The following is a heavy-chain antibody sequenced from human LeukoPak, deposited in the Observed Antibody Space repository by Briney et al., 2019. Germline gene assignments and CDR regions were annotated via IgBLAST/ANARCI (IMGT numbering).Heavy chain of an antibody. V-gene: IGHV4-61*01. D-gene: IGHD3-10*01. CDR2: IYHSGST. Sequence: SETLSLTCTVSGGSVSSGRYYWSWIRQPPGKGLEWIGYIYHSGSTYYNPSLKSRVTISVDKSKNQFSLKLSFVTAADTAMYYCARSDYHNSGSHTVFDAFDIWGQGTRVTVSS. J-gene: IGHJ3*02. CDR1: GGSVSSGRYY. CDR3: ARSDYHNSGSHTVFDAFDI.